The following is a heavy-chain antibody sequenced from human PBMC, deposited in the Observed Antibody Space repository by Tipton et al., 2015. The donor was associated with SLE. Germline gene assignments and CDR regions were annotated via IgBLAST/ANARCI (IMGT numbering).Heavy chain of an antibody. D-gene: IGHD2-15*01. CDR3: ARALLPAYGMDV. CDR2: ISYDASNK. CDR1: GFTFSTYG. V-gene: IGHV3-30*03. Sequence: SLRLSCAASGFTFSTYGMHWVRQAPGKGLEWVAVISYDASNKYYADSVKGRFTISRDNSKNTLYLQMNSLRAEDTAVYYCARALLPAYGMDVWGQGTTVTVSS. J-gene: IGHJ6*02.